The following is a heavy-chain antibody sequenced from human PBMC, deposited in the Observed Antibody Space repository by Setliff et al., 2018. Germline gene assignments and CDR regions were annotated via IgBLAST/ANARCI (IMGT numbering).Heavy chain of an antibody. D-gene: IGHD3-16*01. CDR3: ARELRSPYWHLDS. Sequence: ASVKVSCKSSGGTFSSSGITWVRQAPGQGLQWLGRFIPILGATNYAQNFQGRVTITADESTSTGYMELRSLRSDDTAAYYCARELRSPYWHLDSWGQGTQVTVSS. V-gene: IGHV1-69*13. J-gene: IGHJ5*01. CDR2: FIPILGAT. CDR1: GGTFSSSG.